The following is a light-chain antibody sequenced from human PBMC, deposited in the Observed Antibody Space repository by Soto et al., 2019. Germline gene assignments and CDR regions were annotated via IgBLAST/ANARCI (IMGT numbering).Light chain of an antibody. CDR3: QHLNSYPFT. CDR1: QGISSY. J-gene: IGKJ2*01. Sequence: DIQLTQSPSFLSASVGDRVTITCRASQGISSYLAWYQQKPGKAPKLLIYAASTLQSGVPSRFSGSGSGTEFTLTISSLQPEDFATYYCQHLNSYPFTFGQGTKLEFK. V-gene: IGKV1-9*01. CDR2: AAS.